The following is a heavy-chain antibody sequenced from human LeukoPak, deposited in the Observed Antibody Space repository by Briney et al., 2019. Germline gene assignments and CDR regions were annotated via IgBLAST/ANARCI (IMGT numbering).Heavy chain of an antibody. CDR2: ISGSGGST. V-gene: IGHV3-23*01. CDR1: GFTFSSYA. Sequence: PGGSLRLSCAASGFTFSSYAMSWVRQAPGKGLEWVSAISGSGGSTYYADSVKGRFTISRDNSKNTLYLQMNSLRAEDTAVYYCARSVVPTPGPTSSFDYWGQGTLVTVSS. CDR3: ARSVVPTPGPTSSFDY. D-gene: IGHD2-15*01. J-gene: IGHJ4*02.